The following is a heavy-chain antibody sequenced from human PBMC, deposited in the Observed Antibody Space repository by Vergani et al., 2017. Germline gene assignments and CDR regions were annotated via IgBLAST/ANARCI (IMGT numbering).Heavy chain of an antibody. D-gene: IGHD2-2*01. Sequence: QVQLQESGPGLVKPSQTLSLTCTVSGGSISSGDYYWSWIRQPPGKGLEWIGYIYYSGSTYYNPSLKSRVTISVDTSKNQFSLKLSSVTAADTAVYYCARATQEIVVVPAAYWYFDLWGRGTLVTVSS. CDR2: IYYSGST. CDR1: GGSISSGDYY. CDR3: ARATQEIVVVPAAYWYFDL. J-gene: IGHJ2*01. V-gene: IGHV4-30-4*01.